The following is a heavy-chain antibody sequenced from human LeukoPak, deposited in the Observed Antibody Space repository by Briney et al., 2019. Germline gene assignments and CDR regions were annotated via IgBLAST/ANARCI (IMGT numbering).Heavy chain of an antibody. CDR2: ISGSGGST. V-gene: IGHV3-23*01. CDR1: GFNFCSYL. D-gene: IGHD6-13*01. J-gene: IGHJ6*03. CDR3: ANVGGAAASPPFYLDV. Sequence: TGGSLRFFCAPSGFNFCSYLMRCARDAPGKRRVRLSAISGSGGSTYYAGSVKGRFTISRDNSKNTLYLQMNSLGAEDTAEYFCANVGGAAASPPFYLDVWGKGTTVTVSS.